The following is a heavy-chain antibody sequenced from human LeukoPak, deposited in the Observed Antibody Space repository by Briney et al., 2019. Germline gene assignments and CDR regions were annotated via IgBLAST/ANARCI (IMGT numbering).Heavy chain of an antibody. D-gene: IGHD2-8*02. V-gene: IGHV3-15*01. CDR3: TTVTVCTGSSCPGAFDH. CDR2: IKNKFNGETT. Sequence: PGGSLRLSCAASEFTFSDAWMNWVRQAPGKGLEWVGRIKNKFNGETTDYAAPVKGRFTISRDDSKKTLYLQMNSLRADDTAVYFCTTVTVCTGSSCPGAFDHWGQGTLVTVSS. J-gene: IGHJ4*02. CDR1: EFTFSDAW.